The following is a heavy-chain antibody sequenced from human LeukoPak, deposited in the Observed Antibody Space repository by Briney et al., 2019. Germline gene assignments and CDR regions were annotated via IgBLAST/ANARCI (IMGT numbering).Heavy chain of an antibody. CDR3: SRGLDSRKLGY. CDR1: GASFNSDEQY. J-gene: IGHJ4*02. V-gene: IGHV4-31*03. CDR2: IHPSGML. Sequence: SETLSLTCTVSGASFNSDEQYWNWLRHSPGKGLERTGSIHPSGMLYNNPSLESRVTMSRDTSKPQFSLKLNSVTAADTAVYLCSRGLDSRKLGYWGKGILVTVSS. D-gene: IGHD3-22*01.